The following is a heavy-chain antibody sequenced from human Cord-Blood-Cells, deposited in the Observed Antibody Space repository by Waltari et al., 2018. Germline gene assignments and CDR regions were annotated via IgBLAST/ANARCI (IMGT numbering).Heavy chain of an antibody. CDR1: GGSFSGYY. D-gene: IGHD7-27*01. Sequence: QVQLQQWGAGLLKPSETLSLTCAVYGGSFSGYYWSWIRQPPGKGLEWIGEINHSGSTNYNPSLKSRVTISVDTSKNQFSLKLSSVTAADTAVYYCARPTTGDDFKFDYWGQGTLVTVSS. V-gene: IGHV4-34*01. CDR2: INHSGST. J-gene: IGHJ4*02. CDR3: ARPTTGDDFKFDY.